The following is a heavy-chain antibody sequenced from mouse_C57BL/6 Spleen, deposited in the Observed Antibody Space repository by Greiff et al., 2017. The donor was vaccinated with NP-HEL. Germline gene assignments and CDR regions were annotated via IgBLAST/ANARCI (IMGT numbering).Heavy chain of an antibody. CDR1: GYTFTSYW. J-gene: IGHJ3*01. Sequence: VQLQQSGAELARPGASVKLSCKASGYTFTSYWMHWVKQRPIQGLEWIGNIDPSDSETHYNQKFKDKATLTVDKSSSTAYMQLSSLTSEDSAVYYCARSNYYGSSYIAYWGQGTLVTVSA. CDR2: IDPSDSET. CDR3: ARSNYYGSSYIAY. D-gene: IGHD1-1*01. V-gene: IGHV1-52*01.